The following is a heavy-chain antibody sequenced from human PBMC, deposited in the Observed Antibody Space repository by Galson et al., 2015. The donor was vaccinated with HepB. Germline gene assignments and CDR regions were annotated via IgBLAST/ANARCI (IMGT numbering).Heavy chain of an antibody. CDR3: ARGSGYTYGQNYYFDY. CDR2: LYSDGST. V-gene: IGHV3-66*01. Sequence: SLRLSCAASRFTVSSSYMSWVRQAPGKGLEWVSVLYSDGSTYYADSVKGRFTISRDNSKNTLSLQMNILRVEDTAVYYCARGSGYTYGQNYYFDYWGQGILVSGS. J-gene: IGHJ4*02. CDR1: RFTVSSSY. D-gene: IGHD5-18*01.